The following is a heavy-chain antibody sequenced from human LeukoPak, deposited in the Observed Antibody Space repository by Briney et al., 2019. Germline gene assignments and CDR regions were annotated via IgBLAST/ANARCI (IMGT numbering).Heavy chain of an antibody. V-gene: IGHV3-9*01. CDR3: AKDYCSSTSCYVDY. CDR1: GFTFDDYA. D-gene: IGHD2-2*01. CDR2: ISWNSGSI. Sequence: GGSLRLSCAASGFTFDDYAMHWVRQAPVKGLEWVSGISWNSGSIGYADSVKGRFTISRDNAKNSLYLQMNSLRAEDTALYYCAKDYCSSTSCYVDYWGRGTLVTVSS. J-gene: IGHJ4*02.